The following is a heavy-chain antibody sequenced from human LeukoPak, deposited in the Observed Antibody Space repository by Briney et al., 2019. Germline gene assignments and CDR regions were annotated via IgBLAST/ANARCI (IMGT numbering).Heavy chain of an antibody. J-gene: IGHJ4*02. Sequence: GGSLRLSCAASGFTFSSYEMNWVRQAPGKGLEWVAVIWYDGSSQYYADTVKGRFTISRDNSNNTLFLQMNSLRAEDTAVYYCARDDRGSYSTNAIDYWGQGTLVTVSS. V-gene: IGHV3-33*08. CDR3: ARDDRGSYSTNAIDY. CDR2: IWYDGSSQ. D-gene: IGHD1-26*01. CDR1: GFTFSSYE.